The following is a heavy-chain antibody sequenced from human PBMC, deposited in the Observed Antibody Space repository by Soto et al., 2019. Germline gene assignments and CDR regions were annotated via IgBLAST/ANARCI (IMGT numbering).Heavy chain of an antibody. CDR3: ARIRVESSSFRLYYYGMDV. CDR1: GFDFSNYE. V-gene: IGHV3-48*03. J-gene: IGHJ6*02. D-gene: IGHD6-6*01. CDR2: ISSSGNII. Sequence: EVQLVQSGGGLIQPGGSLRLTCAASGFDFSNYEMNWVRQAPGKGLEWVSYISSSGNIIYYADSVKGRFIISRDNSKNAVYLQMSSLRAEDTAIYYCARIRVESSSFRLYYYGMDVWGQGTTVTVS.